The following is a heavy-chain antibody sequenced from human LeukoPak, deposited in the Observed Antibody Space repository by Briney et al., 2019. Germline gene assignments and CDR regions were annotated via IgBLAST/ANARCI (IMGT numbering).Heavy chain of an antibody. CDR3: AREQSSPPNY. D-gene: IGHD6-13*01. CDR2: IYYSGST. V-gene: IGHV4-39*02. CDR1: GGSISTSSYY. J-gene: IGHJ4*02. Sequence: PSETLSLTCTVSGGSISTSSYYWAWIRQPPGKGLEWIGSIYYSGSTYYNPSLKSRVTISVDTSKNQFSLKLSSVTAADTAVYYCAREQSSPPNYWGQGTLVTVSS.